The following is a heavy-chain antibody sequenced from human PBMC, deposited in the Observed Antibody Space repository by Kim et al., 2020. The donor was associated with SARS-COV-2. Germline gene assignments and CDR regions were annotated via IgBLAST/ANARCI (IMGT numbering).Heavy chain of an antibody. CDR1: GFTFSAYD. CDR2: ITKSSTTI. CDR3: VRDRMGGAFDI. J-gene: IGHJ3*02. D-gene: IGHD3-16*01. Sequence: GGSLRLSCATSGFTFSAYDMNWVRRAPRKGLEWLSFITKSSTTIYYANSVKGRFTISRDNAKNSLFLQMNSLRDEDTALYYCVRDRMGGAFDIWGQGTMVTVSS. V-gene: IGHV3-48*02.